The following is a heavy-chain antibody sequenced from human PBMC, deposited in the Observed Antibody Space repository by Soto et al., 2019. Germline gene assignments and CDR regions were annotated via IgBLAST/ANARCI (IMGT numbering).Heavy chain of an antibody. CDR3: AKETDRAHDY. J-gene: IGHJ4*02. CDR2: ISYDGSNK. V-gene: IGHV3-30*18. Sequence: GGSLRLSCAASGFTFSSYGMHWVRQAPGKGLEWVAVISYDGSNKYYADSVKGRFTISRDNSKNTLYLQMNSLRAEDTAVYYCAKETDRAHDYWGQGTLVTVSS. CDR1: GFTFSSYG.